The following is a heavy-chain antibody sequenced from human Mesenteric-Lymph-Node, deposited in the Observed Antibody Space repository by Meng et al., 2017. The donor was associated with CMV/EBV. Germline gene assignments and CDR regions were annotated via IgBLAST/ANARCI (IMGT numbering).Heavy chain of an antibody. Sequence: GESLKISCAASGFTFSSYAMHWVRQAPGKGLEWVSSISSSSSYIYYADSVKGRFTISRDNAKNSLYLQMNSLRAEDTAVYYCHVVVPAAISGDAFDIWGQGTMVTVSS. CDR1: GFTFSSYA. J-gene: IGHJ3*02. CDR3: HVVVPAAISGDAFDI. CDR2: ISSSSSYI. V-gene: IGHV3-21*01. D-gene: IGHD2-2*02.